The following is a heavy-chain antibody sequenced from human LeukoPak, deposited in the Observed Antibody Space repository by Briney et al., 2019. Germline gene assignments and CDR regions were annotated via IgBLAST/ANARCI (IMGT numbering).Heavy chain of an antibody. CDR3: AREGPRAYSGYDTNWFDP. Sequence: GASVKVSCKVSGYTLTELSMHWVRQAPGKGLEWMGGFDPEDGETIYAQKFQGRVTMTEDTSTDTAYMELSSLRSEDTAVYYCAREGPRAYSGYDTNWFDPWGQGTLVTVSS. CDR1: GYTLTELS. J-gene: IGHJ5*02. CDR2: FDPEDGET. D-gene: IGHD5-12*01. V-gene: IGHV1-24*01.